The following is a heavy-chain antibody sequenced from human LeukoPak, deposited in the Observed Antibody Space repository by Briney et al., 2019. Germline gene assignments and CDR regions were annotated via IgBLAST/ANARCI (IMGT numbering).Heavy chain of an antibody. CDR2: IRPDENDN. V-gene: IGHV3-30*18. CDR1: GLNVGAAD. Sequence: GGPLKLSFAASGLNVGAADMYWVRQAPDKRLEWVAVIRPDENDNHYADSVRGRFTFSRDNSKNMLLLQMDSLRPEDTAVYYCAKIGPVSGTIDYWGQGTLVTVSS. CDR3: AKIGPVSGTIDY. D-gene: IGHD1-26*01. J-gene: IGHJ4*02.